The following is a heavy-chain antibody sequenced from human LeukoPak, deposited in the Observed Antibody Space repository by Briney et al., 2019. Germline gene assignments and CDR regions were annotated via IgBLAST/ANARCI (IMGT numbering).Heavy chain of an antibody. D-gene: IGHD6-13*01. CDR1: GGSISSSSYY. V-gene: IGHV4-39*07. CDR3: ARGAIAAADHFDY. J-gene: IGHJ4*02. Sequence: SETLSLTCTVSGGSISSSSYYWGWIRQPPGKGLEWIGSIYYSGSTYYNPSLKSRVTISVDTSKNQFSLKLSSVTAADTAVYYCARGAIAAADHFDYWGQGTLVTVSS. CDR2: IYYSGST.